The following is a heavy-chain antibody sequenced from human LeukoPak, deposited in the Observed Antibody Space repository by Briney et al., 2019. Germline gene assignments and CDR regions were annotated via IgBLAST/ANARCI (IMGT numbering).Heavy chain of an antibody. D-gene: IGHD6-13*01. Sequence: GESLKISCEASGYSFTGFWIGWVRQMPGKGLEWMGTIYPRDSETIYSPSFQGQVTVSADKSITTAYLQWSSLKTSDTAIYYCARRRSSSRFYYDMDVWGQGTTVTVSS. J-gene: IGHJ6*02. CDR2: IYPRDSET. CDR3: ARRRSSSRFYYDMDV. V-gene: IGHV5-51*01. CDR1: GYSFTGFW.